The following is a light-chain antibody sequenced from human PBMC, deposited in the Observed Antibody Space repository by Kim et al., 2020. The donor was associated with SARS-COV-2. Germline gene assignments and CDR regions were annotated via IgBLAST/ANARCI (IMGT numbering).Light chain of an antibody. CDR2: ARN. Sequence: SSELTQDPAVSVALGQTVTMTCQGDSLRTNSASWYQQKPGQAPVLVIFARNHRPSGIPDRFSGSSSGNTASLTITESQAEDEADYFCNSRDISDNHVMFG. V-gene: IGLV3-19*01. CDR3: NSRDISDNHVM. J-gene: IGLJ3*02. CDR1: SLRTNS.